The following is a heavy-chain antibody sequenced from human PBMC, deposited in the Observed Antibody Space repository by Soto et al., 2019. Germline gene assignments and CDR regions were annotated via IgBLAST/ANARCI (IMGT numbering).Heavy chain of an antibody. Sequence: AAVKVSCKSSGGTFSSYAISWVRQAPGQGLEWMGGIIPIFGTANYAQKFQGRVTITADESTSTAYMELSSLRSEDTAVYYCASSMITFGGVIVTPLYYFDYWGQGTLVTVYS. CDR3: ASSMITFGGVIVTPLYYFDY. D-gene: IGHD3-16*02. V-gene: IGHV1-69*13. CDR1: GGTFSSYA. J-gene: IGHJ4*02. CDR2: IIPIFGTA.